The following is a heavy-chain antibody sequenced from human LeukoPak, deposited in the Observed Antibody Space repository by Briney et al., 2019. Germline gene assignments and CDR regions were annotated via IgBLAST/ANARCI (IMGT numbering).Heavy chain of an antibody. CDR2: IYPGDSDT. CDR3: ARHYYGSGSYYPTYDI. V-gene: IGHV5-51*01. D-gene: IGHD3-10*01. J-gene: IGHJ3*02. Sequence: GGSLKISCKGSGCIFTSYWIGWVRQLPGKGLEWMGIIYPGDSDTRYSPSFQGQVTISADKSISTAYLQWSSLKASDTAMYYCARHYYGSGSYYPTYDIWGQGTMVTVSS. CDR1: GCIFTSYW.